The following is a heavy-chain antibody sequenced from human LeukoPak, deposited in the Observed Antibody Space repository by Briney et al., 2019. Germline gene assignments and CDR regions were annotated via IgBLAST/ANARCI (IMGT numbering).Heavy chain of an antibody. CDR1: GFTFSRYA. V-gene: IGHV3-64D*06. CDR2: INSNGGST. D-gene: IGHD3-10*01. J-gene: IGHJ4*02. Sequence: PGGSLRLSCSASGFTFSRYAMHWVRQAPGKGLEYVSAINSNGGSTYYADSVKGRFTISRDNSRNRLHLQMSSLRVEDTAVYYCVKDSSSGIYFDYWGQGTLVTASS. CDR3: VKDSSSGIYFDY.